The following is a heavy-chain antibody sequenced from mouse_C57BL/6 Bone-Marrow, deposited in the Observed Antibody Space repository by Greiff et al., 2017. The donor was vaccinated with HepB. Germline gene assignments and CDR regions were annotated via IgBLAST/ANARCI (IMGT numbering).Heavy chain of an antibody. CDR2: INPNYGTT. J-gene: IGHJ2*01. CDR3: ARSLFITTVVATDY. Sequence: EVQLQESGPELVKPGASVKISCKASGYSFTDYNMNWVKQSNGKSLEWIGVINPNYGTTSYNQKFKGKATLTVDQSSSTAYMQLNSLTSEDSAVYYCARSLFITTVVATDYWGQGTTLTVSS. D-gene: IGHD1-1*01. CDR1: GYSFTDYN. V-gene: IGHV1-39*01.